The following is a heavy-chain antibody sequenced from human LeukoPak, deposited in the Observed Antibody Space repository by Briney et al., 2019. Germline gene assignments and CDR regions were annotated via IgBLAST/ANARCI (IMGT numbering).Heavy chain of an antibody. CDR3: ARHAFSIVGATTGGYYYYYMDV. J-gene: IGHJ6*03. D-gene: IGHD1-26*01. Sequence: WIRQPPGKGLEWIGSIYYSGSTYYNPSLKSRVTISVDTSKNQFSLKLSSVTAADTAVYYCARHAFSIVGATTGGYYYYYMDVWGKGTTVTVSS. CDR2: IYYSGST. V-gene: IGHV4-39*01.